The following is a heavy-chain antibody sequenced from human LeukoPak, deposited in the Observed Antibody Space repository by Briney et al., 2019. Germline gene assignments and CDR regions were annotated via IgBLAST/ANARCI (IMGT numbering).Heavy chain of an antibody. Sequence: SETLSLTCTVSGGSISSSSYYWGWIRQPPGKGLEWIGSIYYSGSTYYNPSLKSRVTISVDTSKNQFSLKLSSVTAADTAVYYCARVRTRGYSYGYAFGYWGRGTLVTVSS. CDR3: ARVRTRGYSYGYAFGY. V-gene: IGHV4-39*07. D-gene: IGHD5-18*01. CDR1: GGSISSSSYY. CDR2: IYYSGST. J-gene: IGHJ4*02.